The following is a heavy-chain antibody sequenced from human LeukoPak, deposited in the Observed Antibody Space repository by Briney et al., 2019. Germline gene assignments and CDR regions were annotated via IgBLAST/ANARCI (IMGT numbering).Heavy chain of an antibody. J-gene: IGHJ4*02. Sequence: PGGSLRLSCAASGFIFSNYVMSWVRQAPGKGLEWVSSITSSGNYMYYADSVKGRFTISRDNAKNSLYLQMNSLRAEDTAVYYCARGYCSSTSCSIDYWGRGTLVTVSS. CDR2: ITSSGNYM. V-gene: IGHV3-21*01. CDR3: ARGYCSSTSCSIDY. D-gene: IGHD2-2*01. CDR1: GFIFSNYV.